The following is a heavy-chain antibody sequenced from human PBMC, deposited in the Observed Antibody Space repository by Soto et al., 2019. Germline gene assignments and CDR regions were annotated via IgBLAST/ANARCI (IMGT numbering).Heavy chain of an antibody. D-gene: IGHD2-2*02. CDR3: ASGYSLTIFDS. CDR2: ISYDGSNK. V-gene: IGHV3-30-3*01. J-gene: IGHJ4*02. Sequence: PGGSLSLSCAASGFTFSSYAMHWVRQAPGKGLEWVAVISYDGSNKCYSDSLKGRFTISRKNPKNTLFLQMNSLRFEKRAVYYCASGYSLTIFDSWGQGPLVTVSS. CDR1: GFTFSSYA.